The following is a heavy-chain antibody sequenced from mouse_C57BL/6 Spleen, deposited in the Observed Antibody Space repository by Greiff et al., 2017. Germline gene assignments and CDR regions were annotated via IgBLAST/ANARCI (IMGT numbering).Heavy chain of an antibody. CDR3: ARGGPMVTTVFDY. CDR2: IVPSDSYP. CDR1: GYTFTSYW. J-gene: IGHJ2*01. Sequence: QVQLKQPGAELVMPGASVKLSCKASGYTFTSYWMHWVKQRPGQGLEWIGEIVPSDSYPNYNQKFKGKSTLTVDNSSSPAYMQLSSRTSENSAVYYCARGGPMVTTVFDYWGQGTTLTVSS. D-gene: IGHD2-2*01. V-gene: IGHV1-69*01.